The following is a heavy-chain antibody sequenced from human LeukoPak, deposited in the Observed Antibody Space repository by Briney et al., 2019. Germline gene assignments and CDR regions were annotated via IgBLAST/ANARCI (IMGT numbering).Heavy chain of an antibody. J-gene: IGHJ4*02. D-gene: IGHD3-10*01. V-gene: IGHV3-23*01. CDR2: ISGSGGST. Sequence: GGSLRLSCAASGFTISNYAMSWVRQAPGKGLEWVSAISGSGGSTYSADSVKGRFTISGDNSKNTLFLQMNSLRAEDTAVYYCASEGVYGSGSSLLYYFDYWGQGTLVTVSS. CDR1: GFTISNYA. CDR3: ASEGVYGSGSSLLYYFDY.